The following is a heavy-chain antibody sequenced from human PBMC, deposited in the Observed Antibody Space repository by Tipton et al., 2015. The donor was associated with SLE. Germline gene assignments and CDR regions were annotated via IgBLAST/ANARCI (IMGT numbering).Heavy chain of an antibody. CDR2: IIPIFGTA. CDR1: GGTFSGYA. V-gene: IGHV1-69*06. J-gene: IGHJ6*02. D-gene: IGHD2-21*01. CDR3: ARDIVVVIAMANYYYYGMDV. Sequence: QVQLVQSGAEVKKPGSSVKVSCKASGGTFSGYAISWVRQAPGQGLEWMGGIIPIFGTANYAQKFQGRVTITADKSTSTAYMELSSLRSEDTAVYYCARDIVVVIAMANYYYYGMDVWGQGATVTVSS.